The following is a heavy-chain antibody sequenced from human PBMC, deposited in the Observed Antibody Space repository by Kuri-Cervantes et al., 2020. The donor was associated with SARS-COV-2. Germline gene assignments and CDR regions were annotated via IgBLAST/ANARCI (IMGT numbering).Heavy chain of an antibody. CDR2: ISSSSSYI. D-gene: IGHD5-12*01. Sequence: GESLKISCAASGFTFSSYSMNWVRQAPGKGLEWVSSISSSSSYIYYAGSVKGRFTISRDNAKNSLYLQMNSLRAEDTAVYYCARDPEWLRYYYGMDVWGQGTTVTVSS. CDR3: ARDPEWLRYYYGMDV. V-gene: IGHV3-21*01. CDR1: GFTFSSYS. J-gene: IGHJ6*02.